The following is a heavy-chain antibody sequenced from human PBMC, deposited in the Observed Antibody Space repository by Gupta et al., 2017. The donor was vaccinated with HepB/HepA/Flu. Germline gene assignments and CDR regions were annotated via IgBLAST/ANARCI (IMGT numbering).Heavy chain of an antibody. CDR3: ARDRTPYDCWSTWAFDI. D-gene: IGHD3-3*01. V-gene: IGHV3-7*01. Sequence: EVQLVESGGGLVQPGGSLRLSCAASGFTFSSYWMSWVRQAPGKGLEWVANIKQDGSEKYYVDSVKGRFTISRDNAKNSLYLQMNSLRAEDTAVYYCARDRTPYDCWSTWAFDIWGQGRMVTDSS. J-gene: IGHJ3*02. CDR2: IKQDGSEK. CDR1: GFTFSSYW.